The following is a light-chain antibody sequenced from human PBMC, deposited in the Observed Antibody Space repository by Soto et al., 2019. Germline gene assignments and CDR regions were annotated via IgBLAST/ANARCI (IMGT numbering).Light chain of an antibody. CDR3: QQYYSNPPLFT. CDR1: QSVFYSPNNKNY. Sequence: DIVMTQSPDSLAVSLGERATINCKSSQSVFYSPNNKNYLAWYQQKPGQPPKLLLSCASTRESGVPDRFSGSGSGTDFALTISSLQAEDVAVYYCQQYYSNPPLFTFGPGTKVDIK. V-gene: IGKV4-1*01. J-gene: IGKJ3*01. CDR2: CAS.